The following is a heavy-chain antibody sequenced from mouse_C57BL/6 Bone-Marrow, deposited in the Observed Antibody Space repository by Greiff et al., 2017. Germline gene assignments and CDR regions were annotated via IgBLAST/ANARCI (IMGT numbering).Heavy chain of an antibody. V-gene: IGHV1-50*01. D-gene: IGHD2-3*01. CDR3: ARNYDGSMDY. J-gene: IGHJ4*01. CDR2: IDPSDSYT. CDR1: GYTFTSYW. Sequence: VQLQQPGAELVKPGASVKLSCKASGYTFTSYWMQWVKQRPGQGLEWIGEIDPSDSYTNYNQKFKGKATLTVDTSSSTAYMQLSSLTSEDSAVYYCARNYDGSMDYWGQGTSVTVSS.